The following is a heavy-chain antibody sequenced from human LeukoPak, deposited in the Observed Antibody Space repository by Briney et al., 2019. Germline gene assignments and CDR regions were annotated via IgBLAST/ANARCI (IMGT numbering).Heavy chain of an antibody. CDR1: GYTFTSYG. V-gene: IGHV1-18*01. J-gene: IGHJ5*02. CDR2: ISAYNGNT. CDR3: ARGTGYRALFDP. Sequence: GASVKVSCKASGYTFTSYGISWVRQAPGQGLEWMGWISAYNGNTNYAQKLQGRVTMTTDTSTSTAHMELRSLRSEDTAVYYCARGTGYRALFDPWGQGTLVTVSS. D-gene: IGHD5-18*01.